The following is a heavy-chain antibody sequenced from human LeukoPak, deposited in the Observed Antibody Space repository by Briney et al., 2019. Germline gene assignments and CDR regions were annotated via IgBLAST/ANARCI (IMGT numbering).Heavy chain of an antibody. J-gene: IGHJ4*02. CDR3: AKDSPTIRSSSWLHYFDN. Sequence: GGSLRLSCAASGFTFSSYVMHWGRQAPGKGLEWVAIISYDGSNEYYADSVKGRFTISRDSSKNTVYLQMSSLRAEEPAVYYCAKDSPTIRSSSWLHYFDNWSQATLVTVSS. D-gene: IGHD6-13*01. V-gene: IGHV3-30*04. CDR1: GFTFSSYV. CDR2: ISYDGSNE.